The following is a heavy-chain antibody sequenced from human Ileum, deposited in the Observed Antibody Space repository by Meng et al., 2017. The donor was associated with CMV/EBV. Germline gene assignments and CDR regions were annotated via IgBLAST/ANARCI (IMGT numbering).Heavy chain of an antibody. Sequence: GESLKISCAASGFSFTIYAMTWVRQAPGKGLEWVSVIYNDGSTSYAASVKGRFTISRDNSRNTLYLQMTSLRAEDTAVYYCAGGGPAIYSPFDPWGQGTLVTVSS. CDR2: IYNDGST. J-gene: IGHJ5*02. CDR3: AGGGPAIYSPFDP. V-gene: IGHV3-23*03. CDR1: GFSFTIYA. D-gene: IGHD3-16*01.